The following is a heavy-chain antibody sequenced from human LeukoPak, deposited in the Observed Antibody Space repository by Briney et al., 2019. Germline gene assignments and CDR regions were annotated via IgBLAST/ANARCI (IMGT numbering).Heavy chain of an antibody. CDR2: ISTSSSDI. CDR1: GFTFSSYA. CDR3: ARDFGL. J-gene: IGHJ4*02. Sequence: GGSLRLSCAASGFTFSSYAMSWVRQAPGKGLEWVSTISTSSSDIYYADSLKGRFTISRDNAKNSLYLQMNSLRAEDTAVYYCARDFGLWGQGTLVTVSS. V-gene: IGHV3-21*01. D-gene: IGHD3-10*01.